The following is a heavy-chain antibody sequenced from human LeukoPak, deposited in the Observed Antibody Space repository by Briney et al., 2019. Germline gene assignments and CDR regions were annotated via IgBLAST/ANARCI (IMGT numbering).Heavy chain of an antibody. CDR3: VREGPRGXXXDI. CDR1: GFTFRSHD. Sequence: GGSLRLSCAASGFTFRSHDMSWVRQAPGKGLEWVSGISGSGGSTFYADYVKGRFTISRDNSKNTLYLQMNGLRVEDTAIYYCVREGPRGXXXDIWGQGTMVTVSS. V-gene: IGHV3-23*01. J-gene: IGHJ3*02. CDR2: ISGSGGST.